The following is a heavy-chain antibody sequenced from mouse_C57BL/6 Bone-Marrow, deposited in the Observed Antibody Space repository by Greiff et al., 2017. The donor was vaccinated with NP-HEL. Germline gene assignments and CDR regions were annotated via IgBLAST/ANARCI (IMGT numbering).Heavy chain of an antibody. CDR3: ARTPFYYGSNYFDY. CDR1: GFTFSDYG. D-gene: IGHD1-1*01. J-gene: IGHJ2*01. CDR2: ISSGSSTI. V-gene: IGHV5-17*01. Sequence: EVQRVESGGGLVKPGGSLKLSCAASGFTFSDYGMHWVRQAPEKGLEWVAYISSGSSTIYYADTVKGRFTISRDNAKNTLFLQMTSLRSEDTAMYYCARTPFYYGSNYFDYWGQGTTLTVSS.